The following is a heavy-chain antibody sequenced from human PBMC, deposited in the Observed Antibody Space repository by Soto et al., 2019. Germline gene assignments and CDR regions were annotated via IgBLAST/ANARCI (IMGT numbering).Heavy chain of an antibody. CDR1: GFTFSSYA. Sequence: GGSLRLSCAASGFTFSSYAMSWVRQAPGKGLEWVSAISGTGGSTYYADSVKGRFTISRDNSKNTLYLQMNSLRAEDTAVYYCAKFVPYSSSWLYNWFDPWGQGTLVTVSS. D-gene: IGHD6-13*01. V-gene: IGHV3-23*01. CDR3: AKFVPYSSSWLYNWFDP. CDR2: ISGTGGST. J-gene: IGHJ5*02.